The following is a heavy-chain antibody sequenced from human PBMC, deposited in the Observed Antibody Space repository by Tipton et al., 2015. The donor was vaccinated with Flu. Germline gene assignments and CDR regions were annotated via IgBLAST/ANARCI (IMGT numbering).Heavy chain of an antibody. D-gene: IGHD6-6*01. CDR2: INHSGST. J-gene: IGHJ5*02. V-gene: IGHV4-34*01. CDR1: GGSFSGYY. CDR3: ARIEFSTASWGPIRTFNWFHP. Sequence: TLFLTCAVYGGSFSGYYWSWIRQPPGKGLEWIGEINHSGSTNYNPSLKSRVTISVDTSKNQFSLKLSSVTAADTAVYYCARIEFSTASWGPIRTFNWFHPWGQGAQVTVSS.